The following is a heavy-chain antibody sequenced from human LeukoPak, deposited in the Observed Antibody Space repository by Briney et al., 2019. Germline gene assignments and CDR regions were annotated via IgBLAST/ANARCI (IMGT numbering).Heavy chain of an antibody. CDR1: GFTLSDHY. CDR3: ARAITGIGFDY. J-gene: IGHJ4*02. D-gene: IGHD1-20*01. Sequence: PGGSLRLSCAASGFTLSDHYIDWFRQAPGKGLEWVSVIYSGGSTYYADSVKGRFTISRDNSKNTLYLQMNSLRAEDTAVYYCARAITGIGFDYWGQGTLVTVSS. CDR2: IYSGGST. V-gene: IGHV3-53*01.